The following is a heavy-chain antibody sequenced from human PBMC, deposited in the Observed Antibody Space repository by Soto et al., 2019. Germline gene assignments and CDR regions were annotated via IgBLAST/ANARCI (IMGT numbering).Heavy chain of an antibody. CDR1: GLTFSSYG. J-gene: IGHJ6*02. Sequence: GGSLRLSCTASGLTFSSYGIHWVRQAPGKGLEWVAVTWHDGSNKYCEDSVKGRFTISRDNSKNTLYLQMNSLRAEDTAIYFCARTYGSGPYYNYAMDVWGQGTTVTVSS. D-gene: IGHD3-10*01. CDR3: ARTYGSGPYYNYAMDV. V-gene: IGHV3-33*01. CDR2: TWHDGSNK.